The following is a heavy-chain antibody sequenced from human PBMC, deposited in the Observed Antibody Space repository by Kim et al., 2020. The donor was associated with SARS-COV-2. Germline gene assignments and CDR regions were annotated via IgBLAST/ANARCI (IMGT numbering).Heavy chain of an antibody. J-gene: IGHJ4*02. Sequence: SLTSRVTRSVDTAKNRFSLKLSSVTAADTAVYYCARGYYDSSGYYGEFDYWGQGTLVTVSS. D-gene: IGHD3-22*01. V-gene: IGHV4-59*09. CDR3: ARGYYDSSGYYGEFDY.